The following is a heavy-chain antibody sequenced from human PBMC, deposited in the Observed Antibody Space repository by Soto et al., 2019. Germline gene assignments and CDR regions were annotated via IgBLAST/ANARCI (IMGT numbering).Heavy chain of an antibody. V-gene: IGHV3-23*01. Sequence: GGSLRLSCAASGFTFINYAMSWVRQAPGKGLEWVSGISGRGDNTYYADSVKGRFTISRDNSKNTLYLQMNSLRAEDTALYYCAKVLYTTSPYYFDCWGQGTLVTVSS. CDR2: ISGRGDNT. J-gene: IGHJ4*02. D-gene: IGHD6-6*01. CDR3: AKVLYTTSPYYFDC. CDR1: GFTFINYA.